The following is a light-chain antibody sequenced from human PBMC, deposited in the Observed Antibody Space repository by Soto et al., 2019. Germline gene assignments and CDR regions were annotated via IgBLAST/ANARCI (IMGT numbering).Light chain of an antibody. CDR1: SSDIDDYKY. CDR3: SSYTSIGTYV. CDR2: EVN. Sequence: QSALTQPASVSGSPGQSITISCTGTSSDIDDYKYVSWYQQHPGKAPKLIVYEVNYRPSGVSNRFSGSKSDNAASLTISGLQADDEADYYCSSYTSIGTYVFGAGTKLTVL. J-gene: IGLJ1*01. V-gene: IGLV2-14*01.